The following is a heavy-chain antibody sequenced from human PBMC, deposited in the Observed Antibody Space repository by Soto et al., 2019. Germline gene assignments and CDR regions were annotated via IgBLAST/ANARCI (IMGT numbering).Heavy chain of an antibody. CDR3: AIVVGATGYYYYAKEV. CDR1: GYSFTSYW. CDR2: IDTCDSDT. J-gene: IGHJ6*02. D-gene: IGHD1-26*01. Sequence: EVQLVQSGAEVKKPGESLNISCNGSGYSFTSYWIDWVRQMPGKGLEWMGIIDTCDSDTRYSPTFQGQVTTSADKSISTAYTHWSRVKASDTAMYYCAIVVGATGYYYYAKEVWGQGTTVTVS. V-gene: IGHV5-51*01.